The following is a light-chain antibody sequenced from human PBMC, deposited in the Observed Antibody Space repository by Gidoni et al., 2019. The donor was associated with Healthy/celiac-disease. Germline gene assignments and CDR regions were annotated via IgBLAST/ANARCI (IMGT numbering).Light chain of an antibody. CDR3: QQSYSTPCT. CDR2: AAS. CDR1: QSISSY. Sequence: DIQMTQYPSSLSASVGDRVTITCRARQSISSYLNWYQQKPGKAHKLLIYAASSLQSGVPSRFSGSGSGTDFTLTISSLQPEDFATYYCQQSYSTPCTFGGGTKVEIK. J-gene: IGKJ4*01. V-gene: IGKV1-39*01.